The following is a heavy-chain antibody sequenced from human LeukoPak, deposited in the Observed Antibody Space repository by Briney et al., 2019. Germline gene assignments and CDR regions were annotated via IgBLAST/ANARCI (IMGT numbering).Heavy chain of an antibody. D-gene: IGHD2-15*01. J-gene: IGHJ4*02. V-gene: IGHV3-23*01. CDR1: GSTFSNYA. CDR3: AKPILAAPLNHYFDY. Sequence: GGPLRLSCAASGSTFSNYAMTWVRQAPGKGLEWVSSISGSGDDTRYADSVKGRFTISRDNSKSTVYLQMNGLRVEDTAVYYCAKPILAAPLNHYFDYWGQGTLVTVSS. CDR2: ISGSGDDT.